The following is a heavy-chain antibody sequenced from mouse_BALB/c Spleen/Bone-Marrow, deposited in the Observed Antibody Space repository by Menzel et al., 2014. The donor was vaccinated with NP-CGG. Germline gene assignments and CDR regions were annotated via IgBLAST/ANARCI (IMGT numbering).Heavy chain of an antibody. CDR2: INPSNGRA. V-gene: IGHV1S81*02. Sequence: QVQLQQSGAELVKPGASVNLSCKASGYTFTSYWVYWVKQRPGQGLEWIGEINPSNGRANYNEKFKNKATLTVDKSTSTAYMQVSSLTSEDSAFCFCPCGDFRSWFAYWGQGTLVTVSA. D-gene: IGHD2-14*01. J-gene: IGHJ3*01. CDR3: PCGDFRSWFAY. CDR1: GYTFTSYW.